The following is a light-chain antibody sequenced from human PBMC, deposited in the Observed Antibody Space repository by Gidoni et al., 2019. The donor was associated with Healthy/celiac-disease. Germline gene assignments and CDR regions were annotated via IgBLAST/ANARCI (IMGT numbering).Light chain of an antibody. Sequence: QSALTQPASVSGSTGQSITISCTGTSSDVGGYNYVSWYQKHPGKAPKLMIYDVSNRPSGVSTRFSGSKSGNTASLTISGLQAEDEADYYCSSYTSSSTLDVVFGGGTKLTVL. J-gene: IGLJ2*01. CDR3: SSYTSSSTLDVV. CDR2: DVS. CDR1: SSDVGGYNY. V-gene: IGLV2-14*01.